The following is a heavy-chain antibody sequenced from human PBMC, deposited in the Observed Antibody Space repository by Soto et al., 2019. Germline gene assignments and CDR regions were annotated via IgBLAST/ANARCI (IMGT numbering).Heavy chain of an antibody. CDR2: INSDGVSL. D-gene: IGHD3-16*01. CDR1: GFIFSNSW. Sequence: EVQLVESGGGSVQPGGSLRLSCAASGFIFSNSWMHWVRQAPGKGLVWVSRINSDGVSLSYADSVQGRFTISRDNAKNTLYLQMHSLRADDTAVYYCASGYYGYAVYLEYWGQGTLVTVSS. CDR3: ASGYYGYAVYLEY. J-gene: IGHJ4*02. V-gene: IGHV3-74*01.